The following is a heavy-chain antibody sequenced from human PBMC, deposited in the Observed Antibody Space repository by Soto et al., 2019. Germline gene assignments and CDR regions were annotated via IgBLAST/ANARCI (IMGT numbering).Heavy chain of an antibody. Sequence: GGSLRLSCAASGFTFSSYAMSWVRQAPENGLEWVSAISGSSSTIYYADSVKGRFTVSRDNDKKSLYLQMNSLRDEDTAVYYCARASTGDYYYYYGMDVWGQGTTVTVSS. CDR1: GFTFSSYA. V-gene: IGHV3-48*02. J-gene: IGHJ6*02. CDR2: ISGSSSTI. CDR3: ARASTGDYYYYYGMDV.